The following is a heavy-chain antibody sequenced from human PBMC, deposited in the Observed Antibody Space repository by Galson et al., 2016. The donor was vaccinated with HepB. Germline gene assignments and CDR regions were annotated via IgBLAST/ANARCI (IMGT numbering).Heavy chain of an antibody. CDR2: ISVSGSYT. Sequence: SLRLSCAASGFKFSDYYMNWIRKAPGKGLEWVSYISVSGSYTNYADSMKGRFTISRDNSKNTLYLQMNSLRAEDTAIYYCAKDRRQWLDSDIDYWGQGTLVTVSS. CDR3: AKDRRQWLDSDIDY. V-gene: IGHV3-11*05. CDR1: GFKFSDYY. J-gene: IGHJ4*02. D-gene: IGHD6-19*01.